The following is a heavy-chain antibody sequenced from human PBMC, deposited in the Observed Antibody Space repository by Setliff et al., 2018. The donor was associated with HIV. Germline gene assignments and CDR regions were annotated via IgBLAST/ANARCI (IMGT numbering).Heavy chain of an antibody. CDR1: GGSISSGYY. CDR3: ARVPTSSWYVTTQRTKEYFHH. V-gene: IGHV4-38-2*02. D-gene: IGHD6-13*01. CDR2: IYYSGST. Sequence: PSETLSLTCIVSGGSISSGYYWGWIRQPPGKGLEWIASIYYSGSTYYNPSLKSRVTISEDTSRNQFSLRLSSVTAADTAIYYCARVPTSSWYVTTQRTKEYFHHWGQGTLVTVSS. J-gene: IGHJ1*01.